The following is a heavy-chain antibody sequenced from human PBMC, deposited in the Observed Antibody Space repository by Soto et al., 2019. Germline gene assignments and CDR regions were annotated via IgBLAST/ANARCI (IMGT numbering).Heavy chain of an antibody. D-gene: IGHD3-10*01. V-gene: IGHV1-18*01. Sequence: ASVKVSCKASGYTFTSYGISWVRQAPGQGLEWMGWISAYNGNTNYAQKLQGRVTMTTDTSKSTAYMELRSLRSDDTAVYYCARDESGGYYGSGSYYRHNWFDPWGQGTLVTVSS. J-gene: IGHJ5*02. CDR1: GYTFTSYG. CDR3: ARDESGGYYGSGSYYRHNWFDP. CDR2: ISAYNGNT.